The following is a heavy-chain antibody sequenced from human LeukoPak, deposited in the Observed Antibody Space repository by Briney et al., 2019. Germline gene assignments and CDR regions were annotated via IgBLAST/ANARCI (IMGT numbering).Heavy chain of an antibody. J-gene: IGHJ4*02. CDR3: ARDYGGSSPFDY. CDR2: ISSSSSYI. V-gene: IGHV3-21*01. D-gene: IGHD4-23*01. CDR1: GFSVSSNY. Sequence: PGGSLRLSCAASGFSVSSNYMNWVRQAPGEGLEWVSSISSSSSYIYYADSVKGRFTISRDNAKNSLYLQMNSLRAEDTAVCYCARDYGGSSPFDYWGQGTLVTVSS.